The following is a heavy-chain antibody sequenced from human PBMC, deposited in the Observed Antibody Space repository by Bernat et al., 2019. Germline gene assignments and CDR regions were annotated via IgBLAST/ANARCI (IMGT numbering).Heavy chain of an antibody. D-gene: IGHD3-3*01. V-gene: IGHV3-33*01. CDR3: AREGGITICGVVTTYCDN. Sequence: QVQLVESGGGVVQPGRSLRLSCAASGFTFSTYGMHWVRQAPGKGLEWVALIWYDGSNKYYADSVKGRFTISRDNSKNTLYLQMNSLRAEDTAVDYCAREGGITICGVVTTYCDNWGQGTLVTVSS. CDR1: GFTFSTYG. J-gene: IGHJ4*02. CDR2: IWYDGSNK.